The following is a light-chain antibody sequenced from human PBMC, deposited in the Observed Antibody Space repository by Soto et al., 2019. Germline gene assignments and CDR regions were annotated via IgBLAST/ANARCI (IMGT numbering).Light chain of an antibody. Sequence: DIVMTQSPDSLAVSLGERATINCKSSQSVLYSSNNKNYLAWYQQKPGQPPKLLIYWASTRESGVPDRFSGSGSGTDFTLTISSLQAEDVALYYCQQYFRTPTFGPGTKVDIK. J-gene: IGKJ3*01. V-gene: IGKV4-1*01. CDR2: WAS. CDR1: QSVLYSSNNKNY. CDR3: QQYFRTPT.